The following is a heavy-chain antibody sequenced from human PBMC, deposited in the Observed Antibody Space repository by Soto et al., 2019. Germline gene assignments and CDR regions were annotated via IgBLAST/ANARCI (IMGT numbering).Heavy chain of an antibody. D-gene: IGHD1-20*01. CDR1: GGTFSTYS. CDR2: SLPIFGTS. V-gene: IGHV1-69*01. J-gene: IGHJ6*02. CDR3: ERGGRYPKSTYCCGMDV. Sequence: QVQLVQSGAEVKKPGSSVKVSCKASGGTFSTYSISWVRQAPGQGLEGMGGSLPIFGTSKYAQNFQVRVPITSDESTSTASMEPSSLRSDDTAVYYCERGGRYPKSTYCCGMDVWGQGTMVTVSS.